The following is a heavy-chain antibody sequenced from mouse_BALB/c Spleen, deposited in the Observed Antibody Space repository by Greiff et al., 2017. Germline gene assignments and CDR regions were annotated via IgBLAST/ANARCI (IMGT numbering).Heavy chain of an antibody. CDR2: IYWDDDK. J-gene: IGHJ4*01. Sequence: QVTLKVSGPGILQPSQTLSLTCSFSGFSLSTSGMGVSWIRQPSGKGLEWLAHIYWDDDKRYNPSLKSRHTISKDTSRNQVFLKITSEDTADTVTYYCTGVRGFYNGDDEGNYAMDYWGQGTSVTVSS. D-gene: IGHD2-2*01. CDR3: TGVRGFYNGDDEGNYAMDY. V-gene: IGHV8-12*01. CDR1: GFSLSTSGMG.